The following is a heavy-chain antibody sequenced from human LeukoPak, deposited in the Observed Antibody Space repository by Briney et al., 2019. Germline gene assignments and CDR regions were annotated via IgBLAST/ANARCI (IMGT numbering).Heavy chain of an antibody. Sequence: GGPLRLSCAASGFTFSNYATSGGRQSPGKGLEWVSTLKTSGPDTFYADSVKGRFTISRDDSKNTLYLEMNSLRAEDTAVYYCARRYFDSSAFRKDFDYWGQGTLVTVSS. V-gene: IGHV3-23*01. CDR3: ARRYFDSSAFRKDFDY. D-gene: IGHD3-22*01. CDR1: GFTFSNYA. J-gene: IGHJ4*02. CDR2: LKTSGPDT.